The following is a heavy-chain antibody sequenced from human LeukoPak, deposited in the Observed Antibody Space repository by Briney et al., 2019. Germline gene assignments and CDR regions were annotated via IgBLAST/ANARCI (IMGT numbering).Heavy chain of an antibody. CDR1: GFTFSAYA. Sequence: GGSLRLSCSASGFTFSAYAMHWVRQAPGKGLEYVAAISPNGGSTYYADSVKGRFTISRDNAKNSLYLQMNSLRAEDTAVYYCAREGFPNDAFDIWGQGTMVTVSS. J-gene: IGHJ3*02. CDR3: AREGFPNDAFDI. V-gene: IGHV3-64*04. CDR2: ISPNGGST.